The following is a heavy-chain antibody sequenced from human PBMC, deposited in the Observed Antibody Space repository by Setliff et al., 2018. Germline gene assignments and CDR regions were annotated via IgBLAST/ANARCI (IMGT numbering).Heavy chain of an antibody. CDR2: IYIGGSA. Sequence: SETLSLTCTVSGGSTSSYYWSWIRQPAGKGLEWIGHIYIGGSASYNPSLKSRVAMSIDTSKNQFSLKLNSVTAADMAVYYCAREQWLDPPGYYYMDVWAKGTTVTVSS. V-gene: IGHV4-4*07. CDR3: AREQWLDPPGYYYMDV. CDR1: GGSTSSYY. D-gene: IGHD6-19*01. J-gene: IGHJ6*03.